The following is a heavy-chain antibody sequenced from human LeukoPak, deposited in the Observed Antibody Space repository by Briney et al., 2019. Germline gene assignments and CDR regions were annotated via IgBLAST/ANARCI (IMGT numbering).Heavy chain of an antibody. V-gene: IGHV4-30-4*01. D-gene: IGHD3/OR15-3a*01. J-gene: IGHJ4*02. Sequence: SQTLSLTCTVSGGSISSGDYYWSWIRQPPGKGLEWIGFIYYSGSAYYNPSLKSRVTISVDTSNNQFSLKLSSVTAADTAVYYCARGDSSDYWGQGTLVTVSS. CDR1: GGSISSGDYY. CDR2: IYYSGSA. CDR3: ARGDSSDY.